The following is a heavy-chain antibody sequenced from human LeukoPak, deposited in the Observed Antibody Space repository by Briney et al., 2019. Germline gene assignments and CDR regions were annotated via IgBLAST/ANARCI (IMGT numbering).Heavy chain of an antibody. CDR2: IYYSGST. V-gene: IGHV4-59*01. J-gene: IGHJ6*03. CDR3: ARTTEAHSWRTRYYDYYMDV. D-gene: IGHD6-13*01. Sequence: GSLRLSCAASGFTFSRYGMSWIRQPPGKGLEWIGYIYYSGSTNYNPSLKSRVTISVDTSKNQFSLKLSSATAADTAVYYCARTTEAHSWRTRYYDYYMDVWGKGTTVTVSS. CDR1: GFTFSRYG.